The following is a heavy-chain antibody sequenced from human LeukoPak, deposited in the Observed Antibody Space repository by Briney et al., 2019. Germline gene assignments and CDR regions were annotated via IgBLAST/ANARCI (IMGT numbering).Heavy chain of an antibody. Sequence: SETLSLTCTVSGGSISSYYWSWIRQPPGKGLEWIGYIYYSGSTNYNPSLKSRVTISVDTSKNQFPLKLSSVTAADTAVYYCARDRFLPDYWGQGTLVTVSS. CDR2: IYYSGST. CDR3: ARDRFLPDY. V-gene: IGHV4-59*01. D-gene: IGHD3-3*01. J-gene: IGHJ4*02. CDR1: GGSISSYY.